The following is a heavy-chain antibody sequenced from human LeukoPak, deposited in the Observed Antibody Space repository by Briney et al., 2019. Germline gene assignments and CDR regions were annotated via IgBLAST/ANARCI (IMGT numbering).Heavy chain of an antibody. D-gene: IGHD3-16*02. CDR3: ARVITFGRVIVNWFDP. J-gene: IGHJ5*02. CDR1: GYTFTGYY. V-gene: IGHV1-2*02. CDR2: INPNSGGT. Sequence: ASVKVSCKASGYTFTGYYMHWVRQAPGQGLEWMGWINPNSGGTNYAQKFQGRVTMTRDTSISTAYMELSRLRSDDTAVYYCARVITFGRVIVNWFDPWGQGTLVTVSS.